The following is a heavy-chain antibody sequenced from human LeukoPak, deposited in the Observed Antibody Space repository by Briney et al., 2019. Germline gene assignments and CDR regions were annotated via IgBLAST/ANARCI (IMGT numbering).Heavy chain of an antibody. CDR2: INHSGST. CDR1: SGSFSGYY. CDR3: ARTTIFGVVIKFDY. D-gene: IGHD3-3*01. J-gene: IGHJ4*02. Sequence: SETLSLTCAVYSGSFSGYYWSWIRQPPGKGLEWIGEINHSGSTNYNPSLKSRVTISVDTSKNQFSLKLCSVTAADTAVYYCARTTIFGVVIKFDYWGQGTLVTVSS. V-gene: IGHV4-34*01.